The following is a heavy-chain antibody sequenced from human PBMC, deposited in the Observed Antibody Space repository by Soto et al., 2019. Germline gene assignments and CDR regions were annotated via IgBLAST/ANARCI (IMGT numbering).Heavy chain of an antibody. D-gene: IGHD2-15*01. V-gene: IGHV3-13*04. CDR2: IGTAGDT. CDR1: GFTFSNYG. Sequence: PGGSLRLSCAASGFTFSNYGWHWVSQATGKGLEWVSAIGTAGDTYYPGSVKGRFTISRENAKNSLYLQMNSLTAGDTAVYYCARGLRYCSGGSCSASSFDYWGRGTLVTVSS. CDR3: ARGLRYCSGGSCSASSFDY. J-gene: IGHJ4*02.